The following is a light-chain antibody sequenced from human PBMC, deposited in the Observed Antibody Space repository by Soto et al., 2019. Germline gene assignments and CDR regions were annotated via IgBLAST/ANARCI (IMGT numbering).Light chain of an antibody. CDR1: QDITNY. CDR3: QHYDNPPFT. V-gene: IGKV1-33*01. Sequence: DIQMTQSPSSLSASVGDRVIITCQASQDITNYLNWYQQKPGKAPKLLIYDASNLETGVPSRFSGSGSGTHFTFTISSLRPEDVATYYCQHYDNPPFTFGQGTNLEIK. CDR2: DAS. J-gene: IGKJ2*01.